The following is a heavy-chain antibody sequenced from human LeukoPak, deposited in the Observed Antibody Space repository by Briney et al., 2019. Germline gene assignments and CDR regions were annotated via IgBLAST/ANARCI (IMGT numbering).Heavy chain of an antibody. Sequence: SETLSLTCTVSRGSISSSSYYWGWIRQPPGKGLEWIGSIYYSGRTYYNPSLKSRVTISVDTSKNQFSLKLSSVTAADTAVYYCAMKWYYDSSGYYLVEAFHIWGQGTMVTVSS. J-gene: IGHJ3*02. CDR2: IYYSGRT. D-gene: IGHD3-22*01. V-gene: IGHV4-39*07. CDR3: AMKWYYDSSGYYLVEAFHI. CDR1: RGSISSSSYY.